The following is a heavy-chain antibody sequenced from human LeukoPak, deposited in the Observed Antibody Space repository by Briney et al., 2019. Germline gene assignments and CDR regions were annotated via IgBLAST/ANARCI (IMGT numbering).Heavy chain of an antibody. J-gene: IGHJ4*02. CDR2: IYYSGST. CDR3: ARVKGSITIFGVVHPPFDY. D-gene: IGHD3-3*01. Sequence: SETLSLTCTVSGGSISSSSYYWGWIRQPPGKGLEWIGSIYYSGSTYYNPSLKSRVTISVDTSKNQFFLRMSSVTAADTAVYYCARVKGSITIFGVVHPPFDYWGQGTLVTVSP. CDR1: GGSISSSSYY. V-gene: IGHV4-39*07.